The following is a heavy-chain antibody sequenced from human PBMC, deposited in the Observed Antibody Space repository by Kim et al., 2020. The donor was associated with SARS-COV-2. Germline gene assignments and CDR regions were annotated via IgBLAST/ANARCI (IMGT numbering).Heavy chain of an antibody. J-gene: IGHJ5*02. V-gene: IGHV3-23*01. D-gene: IGHD1-26*01. CDR2: ISGSGSST. CDR1: GFTFSNYA. CDR3: AGDRTGATAGRGGWSDP. Sequence: GGSLRLSCAASGFTFSNYAMSWVRQAPGKGLEWVSSISGSGSSTFYADSVKGRFTISRDNSKDTLYVQMNSLRVDDTALYYCAGDRTGATAGRGGWSDP.